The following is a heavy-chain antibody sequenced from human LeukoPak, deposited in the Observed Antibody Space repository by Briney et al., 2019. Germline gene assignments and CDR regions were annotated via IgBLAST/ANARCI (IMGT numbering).Heavy chain of an antibody. Sequence: GGSLRLYCASPGFTLRSYSMHWVRQAPGPGLEGGSYISSGSSTIYYADSVKGRFTISRDNAKDSLYLQMNSLRAEDTAVYYCARVGLFDWLLYVDYWGQGTLVTVSS. CDR2: ISSGSSTI. D-gene: IGHD3-9*01. J-gene: IGHJ4*02. CDR3: ARVGLFDWLLYVDY. V-gene: IGHV3-48*01. CDR1: GFTLRSYS.